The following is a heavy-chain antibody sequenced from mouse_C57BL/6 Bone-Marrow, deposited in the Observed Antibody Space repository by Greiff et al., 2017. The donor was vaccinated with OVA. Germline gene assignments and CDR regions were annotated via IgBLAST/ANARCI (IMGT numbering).Heavy chain of an antibody. V-gene: IGHV1-53*01. CDR3: AGTVVAEFDD. Sequence: QVQLQQSGTELVKPGASVKLSCKASGYTFTSYWIHWVKQRPGQGLEWIGNINPSNGDTDYNEKFKNRATLTVDKSTSTAYIQLRSLTSEDSAVYYCAGTVVAEFDDWGKGTTLTVSS. D-gene: IGHD1-1*01. J-gene: IGHJ2*01. CDR1: GYTFTSYW. CDR2: INPSNGDT.